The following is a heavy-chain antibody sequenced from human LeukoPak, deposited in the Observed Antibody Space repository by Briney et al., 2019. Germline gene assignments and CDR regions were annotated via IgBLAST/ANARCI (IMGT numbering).Heavy chain of an antibody. CDR3: IAMIREVGY. D-gene: IGHD3-10*01. V-gene: IGHV3-72*01. J-gene: IGHJ4*02. Sequence: GGSLRLSCAASGFTFSDHYMDWVRQAPGKGLEWVGRTRNKAESYTTEYAASVKGRFTISRDYSKNSLYLQMNSLKTEDAAVYYCIAMIREVGYWGQGTLVTVSS. CDR2: TRNKAESYTT. CDR1: GFTFSDHY.